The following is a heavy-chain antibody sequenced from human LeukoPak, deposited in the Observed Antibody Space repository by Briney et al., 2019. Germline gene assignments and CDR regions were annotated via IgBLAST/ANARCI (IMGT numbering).Heavy chain of an antibody. J-gene: IGHJ4*02. CDR1: GFTLRSYT. CDR3: AKRWFGELSPFDY. D-gene: IGHD3-10*01. V-gene: IGHV3-21*04. Sequence: GGSLRLSCAASGFTLRSYTMNWVRQAPGKGLEWVSSIGISSNKIYYADSVKGRFIISRDNAKNSVYLQMNSLRAEDTAVYYCAKRWFGELSPFDYWGQGTLVTVSS. CDR2: IGISSNKI.